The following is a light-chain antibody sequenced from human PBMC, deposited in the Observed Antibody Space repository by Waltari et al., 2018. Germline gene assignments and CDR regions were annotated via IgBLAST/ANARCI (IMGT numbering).Light chain of an antibody. Sequence: IVMTQSPDSLAVSLGERATINCKSSQTVLYSSNNKNYLSWYQQKPRQPPKLLIYWAYTRESGVHDRFSGSGSGTDFTLTISRLQAEDVAVYYCQQYYNTPLTFGGGTKVEIK. J-gene: IGKJ4*01. V-gene: IGKV4-1*01. CDR2: WAY. CDR3: QQYYNTPLT. CDR1: QTVLYSSNNKNY.